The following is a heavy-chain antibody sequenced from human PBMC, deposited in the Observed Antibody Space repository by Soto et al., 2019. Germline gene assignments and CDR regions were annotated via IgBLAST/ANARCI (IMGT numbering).Heavy chain of an antibody. CDR2: INHSGST. D-gene: IGHD6-6*01. CDR3: ARAEGEQLVFYDY. V-gene: IGHV4-34*01. Sequence: SETLSLTCAFYGWSFSGYYWILIRQPPGKGLEWIGEINHSGSTNYNPSLKSRVTISVDTSKNQFSLKLSSVTAADTAVYYCARAEGEQLVFYDYWGQGTLVTVSS. J-gene: IGHJ4*02. CDR1: GWSFSGYY.